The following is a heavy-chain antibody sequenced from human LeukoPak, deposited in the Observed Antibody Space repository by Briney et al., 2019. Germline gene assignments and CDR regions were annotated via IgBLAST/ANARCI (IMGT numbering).Heavy chain of an antibody. J-gene: IGHJ4*02. CDR2: VSGSGDNT. CDR3: ARWGNDYSQFDS. D-gene: IGHD4-11*01. CDR1: GFTFNNYA. V-gene: IGHV3-23*01. Sequence: GGSLRLSCAASGFTFNNYAMTWVRQAPGKGLEWVSVVSGSGDNTNYADSVKGRFTISRDNSKHTLFLQMNSLRTEDTAVYFCARWGNDYSQFDSWGQGTLVTVS.